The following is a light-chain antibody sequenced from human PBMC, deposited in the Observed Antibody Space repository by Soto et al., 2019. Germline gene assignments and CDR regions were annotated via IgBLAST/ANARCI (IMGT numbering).Light chain of an antibody. Sequence: ESVLTQSPGTLSLSPGERATLSCRASQSVSSHYLAWYQQKPGQAPRLLIYGASTRATGIPDRFSGSGSGTDFTLSISRLEPEDFAVYYCQQFGGSPYSFGQGTKLEIK. V-gene: IGKV3-20*01. CDR3: QQFGGSPYS. CDR1: QSVSSHY. J-gene: IGKJ2*03. CDR2: GAS.